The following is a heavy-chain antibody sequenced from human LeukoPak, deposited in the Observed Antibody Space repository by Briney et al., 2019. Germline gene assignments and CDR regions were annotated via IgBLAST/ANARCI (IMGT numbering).Heavy chain of an antibody. J-gene: IGHJ6*03. CDR2: ISGSGGST. D-gene: IGHD3-10*01. CDR1: GFTFSSYA. Sequence: GGSLRLSCAASGFTFSSYAMSWVRQAPGKGLEWVSAISGSGGSTYYADSVKGRFTISRDNAKNSLYLQMNSLRAEDTAVYYCARHFGSGSYYYHYMDVWGKGTTVTVSS. V-gene: IGHV3-23*01. CDR3: ARHFGSGSYYYHYMDV.